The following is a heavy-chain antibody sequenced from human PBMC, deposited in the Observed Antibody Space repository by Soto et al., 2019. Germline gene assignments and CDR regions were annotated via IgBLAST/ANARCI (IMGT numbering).Heavy chain of an antibody. V-gene: IGHV3-30*03. CDR1: GFTLSSYW. Sequence: PGGSLRLSCVASGFTLSSYWMMWVRQAPGKGLEWLAHISIDGSRKYYADSVKGRFTVSRENSKNTLYLQINSLGPEEAALYYCTRGPTHGAFDIWGQGTMVTVS. CDR2: ISIDGSRK. CDR3: TRGPTHGAFDI. J-gene: IGHJ3*02.